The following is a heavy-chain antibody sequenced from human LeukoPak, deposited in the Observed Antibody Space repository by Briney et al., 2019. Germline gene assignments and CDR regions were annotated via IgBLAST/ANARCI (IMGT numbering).Heavy chain of an antibody. V-gene: IGHV3-7*01. Sequence: GGSLRLSCAASGFTFSSYWMNWVRQAPGKGLEWVANIKQDGSEKYYVGSVKGRFTISRDNAKNSLYLQMNSLRDDDTALYYCARDSGDYGDYGCDYWGQGTLVTVSS. CDR2: IKQDGSEK. CDR3: ARDSGDYGDYGCDY. CDR1: GFTFSSYW. J-gene: IGHJ4*02. D-gene: IGHD4-17*01.